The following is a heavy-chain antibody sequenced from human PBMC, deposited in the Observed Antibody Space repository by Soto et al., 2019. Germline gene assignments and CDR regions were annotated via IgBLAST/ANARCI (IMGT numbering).Heavy chain of an antibody. D-gene: IGHD4-17*01. CDR2: IYHSGST. V-gene: IGHV4-4*02. Sequence: SETLSLTCAVSCGSISSSNWWSWVRQPPGKGLEWIGEIYHSGSTNYNPSLKSRVTISVDKSKNQFSLKLSSVTAADTAVYYCARLHNPFTVTTDIWGQGTLVTVSS. J-gene: IGHJ4*02. CDR1: CGSISSSNW. CDR3: ARLHNPFTVTTDI.